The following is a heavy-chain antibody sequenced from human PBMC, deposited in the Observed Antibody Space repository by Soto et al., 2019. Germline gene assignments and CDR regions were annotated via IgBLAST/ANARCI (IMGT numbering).Heavy chain of an antibody. CDR1: GSSLSSSGVG. J-gene: IGHJ4*02. CDR2: IYWDDDK. Sequence: QITLKESGPTLVKPTQTLTLTCTFSGSSLSSSGVGVGWIRQPPGKALEWLALIYWDDDKRYSPSLKSRLTSTKDTSKNQVVLTMANMDPVDTATYYCAHALGGGSSSYFDYWGQGTLVTVSS. V-gene: IGHV2-5*02. D-gene: IGHD3-16*01. CDR3: AHALGGGSSSYFDY.